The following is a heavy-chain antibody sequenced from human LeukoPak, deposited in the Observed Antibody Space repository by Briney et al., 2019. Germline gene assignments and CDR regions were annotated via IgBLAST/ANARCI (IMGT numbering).Heavy chain of an antibody. CDR1: GFTFSSYS. CDR2: ISSSSSYI. D-gene: IGHD3-10*01. V-gene: IGHV3-21*01. CDR3: ARDYYGSGSYNFDY. Sequence: GGSLRLSCAASGFTFSSYSMNWVRQAPGKGLEWVSSISSSSSYIYYADSVKGQFTISRDNAKNSLYLQMNSLRAEDTAVYYCARDYYGSGSYNFDYWGQGTLVTVSS. J-gene: IGHJ4*02.